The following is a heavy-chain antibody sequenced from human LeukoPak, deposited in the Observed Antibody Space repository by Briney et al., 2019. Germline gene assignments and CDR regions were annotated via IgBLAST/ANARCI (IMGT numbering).Heavy chain of an antibody. Sequence: PSETLSLTRTVSGGSISSYYWSWIRQPPGKGLEWIGYTYYSGSTNYNPSLKSRVTISVDTSKNQFSLKLSSVTAADTAVYYCARNSDYYYMDVWGKGTTVTVSS. CDR2: TYYSGST. D-gene: IGHD1-7*01. CDR3: ARNSDYYYMDV. CDR1: GGSISSYY. V-gene: IGHV4-59*01. J-gene: IGHJ6*03.